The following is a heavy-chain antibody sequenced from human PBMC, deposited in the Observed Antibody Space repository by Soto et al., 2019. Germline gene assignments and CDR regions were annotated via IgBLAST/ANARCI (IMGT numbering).Heavy chain of an antibody. D-gene: IGHD2-15*01. CDR2: IIPILGIA. Sequence: SVKVSCKASGGTFSSYTISWVRQAPGQGLEWMGRIIPILGIANSAQKFQGRVTITADKSTSTAYMELSSLRSEDTAVYYCARYPDYYDSSGGSCYFTPDYWGQG. CDR3: ARYPDYYDSSGGSCYFTPDY. J-gene: IGHJ4*02. V-gene: IGHV1-69*02. CDR1: GGTFSSYT.